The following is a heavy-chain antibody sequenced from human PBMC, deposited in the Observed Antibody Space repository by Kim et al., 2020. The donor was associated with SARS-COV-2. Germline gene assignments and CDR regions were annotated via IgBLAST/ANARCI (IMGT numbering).Heavy chain of an antibody. D-gene: IGHD6-13*01. CDR3: ARFGRAAGPGYYYYGMDV. J-gene: IGHJ6*02. CDR1: GGSFSGYY. Sequence: SETLSLTCAVYGGSFSGYYWSWIRQPPGKGLEWIGEINHSGSTNYNPSLKSRVTISVDTSKNQFSLKLSSVTAADTAVYYCARFGRAAGPGYYYYGMDVWGQGTTVTVSS. V-gene: IGHV4-34*01. CDR2: INHSGST.